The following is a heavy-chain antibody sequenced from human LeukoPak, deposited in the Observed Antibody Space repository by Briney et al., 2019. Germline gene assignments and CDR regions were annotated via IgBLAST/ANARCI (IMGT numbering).Heavy chain of an antibody. J-gene: IGHJ2*01. CDR2: INPSDGSA. Sequence: ASVKVSCKASGYTFTTHYIHWVRQAPGQGLEWMGIINPSDGSASYAQKFQGRVTMTRDTSTSTLYMEVSSLRSEDTAVYYCARKAPHDTSGWYFDLWGRGTLVTVSS. CDR3: ARKAPHDTSGWYFDL. CDR1: GYTFTTHY. D-gene: IGHD3-22*01. V-gene: IGHV1-46*01.